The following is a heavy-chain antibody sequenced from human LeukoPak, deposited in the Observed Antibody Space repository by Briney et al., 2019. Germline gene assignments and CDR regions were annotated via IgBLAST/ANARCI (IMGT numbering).Heavy chain of an antibody. V-gene: IGHV3-23*01. D-gene: IGHD3-3*01. CDR1: GFTFSSYA. CDR3: AKVTVNFWSGLSY. J-gene: IGHJ4*02. CDR2: ISGSGGIP. Sequence: GGSLRPSCAASGFTFSSYAMSWVRQAPGKGLEWVSAISGSGGIPYYADSVNGRFTISRDNSKNTLYLQMSSLRAEDTAVYYCAKVTVNFWSGLSYWGQGTLVTVSS.